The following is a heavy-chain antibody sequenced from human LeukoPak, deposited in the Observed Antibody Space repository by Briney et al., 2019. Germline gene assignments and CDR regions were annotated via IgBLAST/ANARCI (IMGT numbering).Heavy chain of an antibody. CDR2: ISGSGGTT. D-gene: IGHD3-10*01. CDR3: ATTSRGSGSYGDD. Sequence: GGSLRLSCAASGFTFSSYPMSWVRQAPGKGLEWVSVISGSGGTTYYADSVKGRFTISRDNSKNTLYLQMSSLRAEDTAVYYCATTSRGSGSYGDDWGQGTLVTVSP. J-gene: IGHJ4*02. V-gene: IGHV3-23*01. CDR1: GFTFSSYP.